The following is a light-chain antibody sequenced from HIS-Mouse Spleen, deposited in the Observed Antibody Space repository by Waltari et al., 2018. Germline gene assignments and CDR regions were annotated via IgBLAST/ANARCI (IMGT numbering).Light chain of an antibody. J-gene: IGLJ2*01. CDR2: EDS. V-gene: IGLV3-10*01. CDR1: ALPTHY. CDR3: YSTDSSGNHRV. Sequence: SYELTQPPSVSVSPGQTARITCSGDALPTHYAYLYQQKSGQAPVLVIYEDSKRPSGIPERFSGSSSGTMATLTISGAQVEDEADYYCYSTDSSGNHRVFAGGTKLTVL.